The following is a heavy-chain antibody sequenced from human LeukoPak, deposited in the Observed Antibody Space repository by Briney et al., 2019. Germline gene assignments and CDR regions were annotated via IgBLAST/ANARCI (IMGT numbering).Heavy chain of an antibody. V-gene: IGHV1-46*01. CDR1: GYTFTNYY. Sequence: ASVKVSCMAFGYTFTNYYIHWVRQAPGQGLECMGIINPIGGRTSYTQKFQGRVTMTRDTSTNTVYMELSSLRSEDTAVYYCARESVVELERTYYFDYWGQGTLVTVS. D-gene: IGHD1-26*01. CDR2: INPIGGRT. J-gene: IGHJ4*02. CDR3: ARESVVELERTYYFDY.